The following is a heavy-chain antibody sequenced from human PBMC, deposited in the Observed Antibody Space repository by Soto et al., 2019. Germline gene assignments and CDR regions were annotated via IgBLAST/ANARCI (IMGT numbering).Heavy chain of an antibody. J-gene: IGHJ2*01. Sequence: QVQLQESGPGLVKPSETMSLTCTVSGDSISNFYWSWIRQPTGKGLESLGRISARGRTNYNTSLLNRVTMSLNTSKKQFSLWLTSLSSADTGVYFCSRGMGRYFDLWGRGTLVTVFS. CDR2: ISARGRT. CDR3: SRGMGRYFDL. D-gene: IGHD2-8*01. CDR1: GDSISNFY. V-gene: IGHV4-4*07.